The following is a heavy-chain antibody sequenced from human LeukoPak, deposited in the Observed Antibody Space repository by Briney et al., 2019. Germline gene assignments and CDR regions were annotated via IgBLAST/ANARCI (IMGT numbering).Heavy chain of an antibody. J-gene: IGHJ4*02. Sequence: PGGSLRLSCAASGFTVSSNYMSWLRQAPGKGLEWVSVIYSGGSTYYADSVKGRFTISRDNSKNTLYLQMNSLRAEDTAVYYCASGRFIGRFDYWGQGTLVTVSS. CDR2: IYSGGST. CDR3: ASGRFIGRFDY. CDR1: GFTVSSNY. V-gene: IGHV3-53*01. D-gene: IGHD1-26*01.